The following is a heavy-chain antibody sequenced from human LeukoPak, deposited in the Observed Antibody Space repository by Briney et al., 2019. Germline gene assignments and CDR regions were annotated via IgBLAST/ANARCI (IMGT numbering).Heavy chain of an antibody. CDR1: GFTFGAYT. Sequence: GSLILSCAASGFTFGAYTISWVRQAPGKGLEWVSCIFSRSESILYADSVKGRFTISRDNAKNLLYLQMDSLRVEDTAVYYCAKCPGAYDSSGYYAYWGQGTLVTVSS. V-gene: IGHV3-21*06. CDR3: AKCPGAYDSSGYYAY. CDR2: IFSRSESI. J-gene: IGHJ4*02. D-gene: IGHD3-22*01.